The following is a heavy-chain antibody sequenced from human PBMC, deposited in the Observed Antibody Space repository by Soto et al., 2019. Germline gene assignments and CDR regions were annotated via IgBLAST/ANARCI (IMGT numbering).Heavy chain of an antibody. CDR1: GYTFTSYG. CDR3: ARDGVDTATGYYYGMDV. V-gene: IGHV1-18*01. Sequence: QVQLVQSGAEVKKPGASVKVSCKASGYTFTSYGISWVRQAPGQGLEWMGWISAYNGNTNYAQKLQGRVTMTTDTSPSPXYMELRSLRSDDTAVYYCARDGVDTATGYYYGMDVWGQGTTVTVSS. D-gene: IGHD5-18*01. J-gene: IGHJ6*02. CDR2: ISAYNGNT.